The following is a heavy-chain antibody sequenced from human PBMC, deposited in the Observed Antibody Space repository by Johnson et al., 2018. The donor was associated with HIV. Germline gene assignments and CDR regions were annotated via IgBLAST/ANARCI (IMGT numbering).Heavy chain of an antibody. J-gene: IGHJ3*02. CDR3: AKEYLRYSGTYAGAFDI. D-gene: IGHD1-26*01. CDR1: GFTFSSYA. CDR2: ISYDGSNK. V-gene: IGHV3-30*04. Sequence: QEQLVESGGGVVQPGRSLRLSCAASGFTFSSYAMHWVRQAPGKGLEWVAVISYDGSNKYYADSMKGRFTISRDNYQNTLYLQMNSLRAEDTAVYYCAKEYLRYSGTYAGAFDIWGQGTMVTVSS.